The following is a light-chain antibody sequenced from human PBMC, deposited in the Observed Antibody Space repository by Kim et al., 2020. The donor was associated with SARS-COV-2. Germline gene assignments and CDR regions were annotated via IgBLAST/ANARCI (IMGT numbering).Light chain of an antibody. CDR3: MQGTQTMT. Sequence: QSASISCRSSQSLRHSKVITYLDWFLQKAGQSPQLVVYMGSTRASGVPERLSGSGAGTDFTLKISRVEAEDVGIYYCMQGTQTMTFGQGTRLEIK. CDR2: MGS. J-gene: IGKJ5*01. CDR1: QSLRHSKVITY. V-gene: IGKV2-28*01.